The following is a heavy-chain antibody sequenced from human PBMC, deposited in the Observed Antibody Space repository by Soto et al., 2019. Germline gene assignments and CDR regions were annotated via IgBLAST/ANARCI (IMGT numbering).Heavy chain of an antibody. CDR3: ARVAIASGGVIAVTYALDV. D-gene: IGHD3-16*02. CDR2: ISSSSSYI. V-gene: IGHV3-21*01. CDR1: GFTFSSYS. Sequence: GGSLRLSCAASGFTFSSYSMNWVRQAPGKGLEWVSSISSSSSYIYYADSVKGRFTVSRDNVKNSLFLQMNSLRDEDTAVYYCARVAIASGGVIAVTYALDVWGQGTTVTV. J-gene: IGHJ6*02.